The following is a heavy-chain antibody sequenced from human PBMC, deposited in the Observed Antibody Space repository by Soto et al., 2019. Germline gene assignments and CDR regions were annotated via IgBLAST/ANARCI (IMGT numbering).Heavy chain of an antibody. V-gene: IGHV3-64D*06. CDR2: ISINGGST. CDR1: GFTFSIYA. J-gene: IGHJ4*02. Sequence: GXSLRLSCSASGFTFSIYAMHWVRQAPGKGLEYVSSISINGGSTHYADSVKGRFTISRDNSKNTQYLQMSSLRADDTALYYCVKGEYYYDSSGYYPFDYWGQGTLVTVSS. CDR3: VKGEYYYDSSGYYPFDY. D-gene: IGHD3-22*01.